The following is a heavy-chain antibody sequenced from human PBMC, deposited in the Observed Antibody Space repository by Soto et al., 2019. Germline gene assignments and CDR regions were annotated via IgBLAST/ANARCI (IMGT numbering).Heavy chain of an antibody. J-gene: IGHJ6*02. CDR3: VRDMNLWFGLGNYYYGMDV. Sequence: QVQLQESGPGLVKPSGTLSLTCAVSGGSISSSNWWSWVRQPPGKGLEWIGEIYHSGSTNYNPSLNSRVTISVDKSKNQCSLTLSSVTAADTAVYYCVRDMNLWFGLGNYYYGMDVWGPGTTVTVSS. CDR1: GGSISSSNW. CDR2: IYHSGST. V-gene: IGHV4-4*02. D-gene: IGHD3-10*01.